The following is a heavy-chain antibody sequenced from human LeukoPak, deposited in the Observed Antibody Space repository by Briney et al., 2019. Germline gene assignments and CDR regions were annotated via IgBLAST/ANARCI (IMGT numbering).Heavy chain of an antibody. V-gene: IGHV3-74*01. J-gene: IGHJ4*02. D-gene: IGHD3-10*01. Sequence: GGSLRLSCAASGFTFSGYSMHWVRQAPGKGLVWVSRIKTDGSTTTYADSVKGRFTISRDNAKNTLYLQMSSLRAEDTAVYFCARNFYYGHDYWGQGTLVTVSS. CDR3: ARNFYYGHDY. CDR2: IKTDGSTT. CDR1: GFTFSGYS.